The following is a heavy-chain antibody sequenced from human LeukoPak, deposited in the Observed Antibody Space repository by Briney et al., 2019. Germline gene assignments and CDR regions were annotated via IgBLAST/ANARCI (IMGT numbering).Heavy chain of an antibody. J-gene: IGHJ5*02. Sequence: SVKVSCKASGGTFISYAISWVRQAPGQGLEWMGGIIPIFGTANYAQKFQGRVTITADESTSTAYMELSSLRSEDTAVYYCARDASSWRWENWFDPWGQGTLVTVSS. CDR3: ARDASSWRWENWFDP. D-gene: IGHD1-26*01. CDR2: IIPIFGTA. V-gene: IGHV1-69*13. CDR1: GGTFISYA.